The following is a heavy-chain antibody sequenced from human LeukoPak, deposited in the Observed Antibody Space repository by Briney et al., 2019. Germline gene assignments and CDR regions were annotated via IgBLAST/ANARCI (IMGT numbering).Heavy chain of an antibody. CDR2: ISPSGGST. CDR3: ARDNSVRDEAWWSNP. CDR1: GYTFTSNY. D-gene: IGHD5-24*01. V-gene: IGHV1-46*01. J-gene: IGHJ5*02. Sequence: ASVKVSCKAFGYTFTSNYMHWVRQAPGQGHEWMGVISPSGGSTTYAQKFQGRVTLTRDMSTSTDYLELSSLRSEDTAVYYCARDNSVRDEAWWSNPWGQGTLVTVSS.